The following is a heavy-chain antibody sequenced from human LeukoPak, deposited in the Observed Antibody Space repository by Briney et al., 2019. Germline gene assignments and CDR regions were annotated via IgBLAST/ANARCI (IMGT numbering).Heavy chain of an antibody. CDR1: GFTFSSYS. D-gene: IGHD3-22*01. CDR2: ISSSSSYI. V-gene: IGHV3-21*01. CDR3: ATEATYYYDSSGYYGRYYFDY. J-gene: IGHJ4*02. Sequence: PGGSLRLSCAASGFTFSSYSMNWVRQAPGKGLEWVSSISSSSSYIYYADSVKGRFTISRDNAKNSLYLQMNSLRAENTAVYYCATEATYYYDSSGYYGRYYFDYWGQGTLVTVSS.